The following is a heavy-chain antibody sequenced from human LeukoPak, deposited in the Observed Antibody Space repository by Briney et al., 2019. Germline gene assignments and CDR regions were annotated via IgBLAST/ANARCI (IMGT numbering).Heavy chain of an antibody. CDR1: GFSFSSYA. CDR3: AKDVGFLEWLLDY. CDR2: ISGSGGST. J-gene: IGHJ4*02. V-gene: IGHV3-23*01. D-gene: IGHD3-3*01. Sequence: GGSLRLSCAASGFSFSSYAMSWVRQAPGKGLEWVSAISGSGGSTYYADSVKGRFTISRDNSKNTLYLQMNSLRAEDTAVYYCAKDVGFLEWLLDYWGQGTLVTVSS.